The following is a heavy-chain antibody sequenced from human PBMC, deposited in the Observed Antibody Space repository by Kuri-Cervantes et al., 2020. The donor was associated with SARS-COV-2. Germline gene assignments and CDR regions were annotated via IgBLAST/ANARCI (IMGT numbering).Heavy chain of an antibody. Sequence: ASVKVSCKASGYTFTGYYMHWVRQAPGQGLEWMGWINPNSGGTNYAQKFQGRVTMTTDTSTNIAYMELRSLRSDDTAVYYCARAPASRWLQLPDYWGQGTLVTVSS. J-gene: IGHJ4*02. V-gene: IGHV1-2*02. CDR2: INPNSGGT. D-gene: IGHD5-24*01. CDR1: GYTFTGYY. CDR3: ARAPASRWLQLPDY.